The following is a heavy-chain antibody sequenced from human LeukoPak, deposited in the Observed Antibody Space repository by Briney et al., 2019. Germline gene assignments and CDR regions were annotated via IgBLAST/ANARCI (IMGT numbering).Heavy chain of an antibody. J-gene: IGHJ4*02. CDR1: GFTFSSYA. CDR3: AREVRWLQLGFDY. Sequence: GGSLRLSCAASGFTFSSYAMHWVRQAPGKGLEWVGVIWYMGSNKYYADSVKSRFTISSDNSKNPLYLQMNSLRAEYTAVYYCAREVRWLQLGFDYWGQGTLATVSS. V-gene: IGHV3-33*08. CDR2: IWYMGSNK. D-gene: IGHD5-24*01.